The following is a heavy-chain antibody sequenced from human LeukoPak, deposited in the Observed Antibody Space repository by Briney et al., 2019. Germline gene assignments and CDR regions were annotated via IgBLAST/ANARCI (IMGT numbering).Heavy chain of an antibody. CDR3: ARGNSGWYGHWFDP. J-gene: IGHJ5*02. V-gene: IGHV3-30*03. Sequence: GRSLRLSCAASGFTFSSYGMHWVRQAPGKGLEWVAVISYDGSNKYYADSVKGRFTISRDNSKNTLYLQMNSLRAEDTAVYYCARGNSGWYGHWFDPWGQGTLVTVSS. CDR1: GFTFSSYG. D-gene: IGHD6-19*01. CDR2: ISYDGSNK.